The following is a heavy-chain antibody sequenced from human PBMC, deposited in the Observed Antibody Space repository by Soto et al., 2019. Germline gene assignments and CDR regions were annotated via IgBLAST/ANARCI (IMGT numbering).Heavy chain of an antibody. J-gene: IGHJ4*02. CDR2: ISYDGSNK. Sequence: GGSLRLSCAASGFTFSSYAMHWVRQAPGKGLEWVAVISYDGSNKYYADSVKGRFTISRDNSKNTLYLQMNSLRAEDTAVYYCARDDWDYYDSSGYYPTGYYFDYWGQGTLVTVSS. CDR1: GFTFSSYA. CDR3: ARDDWDYYDSSGYYPTGYYFDY. V-gene: IGHV3-30-3*01. D-gene: IGHD3-22*01.